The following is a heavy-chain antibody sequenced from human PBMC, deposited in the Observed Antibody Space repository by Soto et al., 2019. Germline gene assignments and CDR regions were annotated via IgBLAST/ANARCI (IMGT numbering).Heavy chain of an antibody. CDR3: ASGIVVVFDI. CDR2: VTADGGT. CDR1: GSTVSSHA. V-gene: IGHV3-23*01. Sequence: GGSLRLSCEGSGSTVSSHAMTWIRQAPGKGPEWVSTVTADGGTYYADSVKGRFAMSRDTSENTLYLQMNSLGAEDTAGYYCASGIVVVFDIWGQGTMVTVSS. D-gene: IGHD3-22*01. J-gene: IGHJ3*02.